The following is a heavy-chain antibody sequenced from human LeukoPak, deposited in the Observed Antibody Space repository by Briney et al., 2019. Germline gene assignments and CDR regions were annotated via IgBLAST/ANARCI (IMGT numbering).Heavy chain of an antibody. CDR3: ARQGGSSFSDY. V-gene: IGHV4-39*01. Sequence: SETLSLTCTVSGGSISSYYWGWIRQPPGKGLEWIGSIYYSGSTYYNPSLKSRVTISVDTSKNQFSLKLSSVTAADTAVYYCARQGGSSFSDYWGQGTLVTVSS. CDR1: GGSISSYY. D-gene: IGHD6-13*01. J-gene: IGHJ4*02. CDR2: IYYSGST.